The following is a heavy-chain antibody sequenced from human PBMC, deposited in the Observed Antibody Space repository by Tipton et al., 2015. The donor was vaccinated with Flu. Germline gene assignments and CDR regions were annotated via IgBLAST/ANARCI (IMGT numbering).Heavy chain of an antibody. J-gene: IGHJ4*02. CDR1: GFTLTRYG. CDR2: FSVSGGAT. V-gene: IGHV3-23*01. Sequence: SLRLSCAVSGFTLTRYGMSWVRQAPGKGLEWISAFSVSGGATFFADSVKGRFTISRDNAKNTMYLEMNSLRAEDTAVYYCARIYSSGWAWYDQWGQGTLVTVSS. CDR3: ARIYSSGWAWYDQ. D-gene: IGHD6-19*01.